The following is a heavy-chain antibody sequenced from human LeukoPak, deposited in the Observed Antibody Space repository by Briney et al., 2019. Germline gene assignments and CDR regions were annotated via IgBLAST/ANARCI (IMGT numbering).Heavy chain of an antibody. CDR2: INPNSGGT. J-gene: IGHJ2*01. Sequence: AASVKVSCKASGYTFTGYYMHWVRQAPGQGLEWMGWINPNSGGTNYAQKFQGRVTMTRDTSISTAYMELSRLRSDDTAVYYCARLSVDSGSYYGWYFDLWGRGTLVTVSS. CDR3: ARLSVDSGSYYGWYFDL. V-gene: IGHV1-2*02. D-gene: IGHD1-26*01. CDR1: GYTFTGYY.